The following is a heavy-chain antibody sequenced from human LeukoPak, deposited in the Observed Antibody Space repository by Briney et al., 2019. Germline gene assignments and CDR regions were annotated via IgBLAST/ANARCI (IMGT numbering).Heavy chain of an antibody. V-gene: IGHV4-59*08. J-gene: IGHJ4*02. CDR3: AGHHPRNTVDF. D-gene: IGHD2/OR15-2a*01. CDR2: LSDIGSI. CDR1: GGSISSYY. Sequence: SETLSLICTVSGGSISSYYWSWIRQPPGEGLEWIAYLSDIGSINYNPSLKSRVAISLDTSKNQFSLKLSSVTAADTAVYYCAGHHPRNTVDFWGQETLVTVSS.